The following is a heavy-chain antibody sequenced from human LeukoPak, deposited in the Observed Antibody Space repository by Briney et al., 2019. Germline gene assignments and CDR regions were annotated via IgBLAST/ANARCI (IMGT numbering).Heavy chain of an antibody. CDR3: ARVVGATLDY. D-gene: IGHD1-26*01. Sequence: SETLSLTCAVYGGSFSGYWSRIRQPPGKGLEWIGEINHSVSTNYNPSLKSRVTISVDTSKNQFSLKLSPVTATDTAVYYCARVVGATLDYWGQGTLVTVSS. V-gene: IGHV4-34*01. J-gene: IGHJ4*02. CDR1: GGSFSGY. CDR2: INHSVST.